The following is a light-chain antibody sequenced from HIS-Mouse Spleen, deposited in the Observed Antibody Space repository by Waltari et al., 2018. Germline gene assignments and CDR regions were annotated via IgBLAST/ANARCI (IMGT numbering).Light chain of an antibody. Sequence: QSALTQPPSASGSPGQSVPISCTGTSSDVGRYNYVSWYQQHPGKAPKLMIYEVSKRPSGVPDRFSGSKSGNTASLTVSGLQAEDEADYYCSSYAGSNNFVVFGGGTKLTVL. V-gene: IGLV2-8*01. J-gene: IGLJ2*01. CDR1: SSDVGRYNY. CDR3: SSYAGSNNFVV. CDR2: EVS.